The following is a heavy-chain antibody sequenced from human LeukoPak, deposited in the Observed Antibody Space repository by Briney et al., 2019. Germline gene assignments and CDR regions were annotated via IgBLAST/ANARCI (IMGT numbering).Heavy chain of an antibody. J-gene: IGHJ1*01. CDR3: ASSSWSSEYFHY. Sequence: GGSLRLSCAASGFTVSDNYMSWVRQAPGKGLEWVSVFYSGGSTRYADSVKGRFTISRDNSKDTLYLQLNSLRAEDTAVYFCASSSWSSEYFHYWGQGTLVTVSS. CDR2: FYSGGST. D-gene: IGHD6-13*01. CDR1: GFTVSDNY. V-gene: IGHV3-66*01.